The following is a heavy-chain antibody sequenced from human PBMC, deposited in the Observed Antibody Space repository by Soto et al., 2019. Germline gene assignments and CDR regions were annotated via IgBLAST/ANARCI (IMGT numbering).Heavy chain of an antibody. CDR2: INPNSGGT. CDR3: ARESEGLLPLDY. Sequence: ASVKVSCKASGYTFTGYYMHWVRQAPGQGLEWMGIINPNSGGTSYAQKFQGRVTMTRDTSTSTVYMELSSLRSDDTAVYYCARESEGLLPLDYWGQGTLVTVSS. J-gene: IGHJ4*02. CDR1: GYTFTGYY. D-gene: IGHD3-22*01. V-gene: IGHV1-46*01.